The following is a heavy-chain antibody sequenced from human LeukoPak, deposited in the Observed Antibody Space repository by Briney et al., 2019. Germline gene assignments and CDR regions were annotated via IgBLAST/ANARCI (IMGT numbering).Heavy chain of an antibody. J-gene: IGHJ4*02. CDR3: ARDKVVGATYLDY. CDR1: GFTFSHYW. CDR2: IKQDGSEK. Sequence: GGSLRLSCAASGFTFSHYWMSWVRQAPGKGLEWVANIKQDGSEKYYVDSVKGRFTISRDNAKNSVYLQMNSLRAEDTAVYYCARDKVVGATYLDYWGQGTLVTVSS. V-gene: IGHV3-7*01. D-gene: IGHD2-15*01.